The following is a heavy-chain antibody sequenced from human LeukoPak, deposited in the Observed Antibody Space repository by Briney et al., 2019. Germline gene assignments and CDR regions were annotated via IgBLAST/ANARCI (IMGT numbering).Heavy chain of an antibody. J-gene: IGHJ4*02. D-gene: IGHD3-22*01. CDR3: ARDTYYYDSSGYYPSDY. Sequence: ASAKVSCKASGYTFTGYYMHWVRQAPGQGLEWMGWINPNSGGTNYAQKFQGRVTMTRDTSISTAYMELSRLRSDDTAVYYCARDTYYYDSSGYYPSDYWGQGTLVTVSS. CDR1: GYTFTGYY. V-gene: IGHV1-2*02. CDR2: INPNSGGT.